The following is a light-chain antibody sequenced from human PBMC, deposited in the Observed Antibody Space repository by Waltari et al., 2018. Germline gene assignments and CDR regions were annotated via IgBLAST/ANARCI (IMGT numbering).Light chain of an antibody. CDR3: SSYTGSEKFPWV. Sequence: QSVLTQPPSASGSPGQSITTSCPGTSNDVGCYNHVSLYQQHPGKTPQLKIYSVIKRPSGVPDRFSGSKSGNTASLTVSGLQAEEEADYYCSSYTGSEKFPWVFGGGTKLTVL. V-gene: IGLV2-8*01. CDR1: SNDVGCYNH. CDR2: SVI. J-gene: IGLJ3*02.